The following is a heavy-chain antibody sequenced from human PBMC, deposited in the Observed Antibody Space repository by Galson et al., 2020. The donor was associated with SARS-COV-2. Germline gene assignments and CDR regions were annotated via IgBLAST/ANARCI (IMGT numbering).Heavy chain of an antibody. CDR3: ARAGVDILTGHFYFFDY. CDR1: GFTFSSST. V-gene: IGHV3-21*01. Sequence: ESLKISCAASGFTFSSSTMNWVRQAPGKGLEWISSISSSTNYIYYADSVKGRFTISRDTAKNSLYLQMHSLRAEDTAVYYCARAGVDILTGHFYFFDYWGQGTLVTVSS. D-gene: IGHD3-9*01. J-gene: IGHJ4*02. CDR2: ISSSTNYI.